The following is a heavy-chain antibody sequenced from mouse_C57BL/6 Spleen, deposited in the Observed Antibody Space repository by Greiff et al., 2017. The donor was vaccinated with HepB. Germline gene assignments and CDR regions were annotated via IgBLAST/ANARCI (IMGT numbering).Heavy chain of an antibody. J-gene: IGHJ4*01. CDR2: INPGSGGT. CDR3: ARRGYDYDGNYYAMDY. D-gene: IGHD2-4*01. V-gene: IGHV1-54*01. CDR1: GYAFTNYL. Sequence: LVESGAELVRPGTSVKVSCKASGYAFTNYLIEWVKQRPGQGLEWIGVINPGSGGTNYNEKFKGKATLTADKSSSTAYMQLSSLTSEDSAVYFCARRGYDYDGNYYAMDYWGQGTSVTVSS.